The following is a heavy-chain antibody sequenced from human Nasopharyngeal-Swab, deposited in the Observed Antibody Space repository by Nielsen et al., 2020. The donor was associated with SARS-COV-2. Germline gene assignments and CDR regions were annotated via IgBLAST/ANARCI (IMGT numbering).Heavy chain of an antibody. CDR2: IYTSGST. CDR3: ARGIRGVTTYYYYYYMDV. V-gene: IGHV4-61*02. J-gene: IGHJ6*03. D-gene: IGHD4-17*01. CDR1: GGSISSGSYY. Sequence: SETLSLTCTVSGGSISSGSYYWSWIRQPAGKGLEWIGRIYTSGSTNYNPSLKSRVTISVDTSKNQFSLKLSSVTAADTAVYHCARGIRGVTTYYYYYYMDVWGKGTTVTVSS.